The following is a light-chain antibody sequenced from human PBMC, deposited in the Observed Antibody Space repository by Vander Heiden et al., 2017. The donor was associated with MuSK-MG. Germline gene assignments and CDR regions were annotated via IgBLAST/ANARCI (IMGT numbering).Light chain of an antibody. J-gene: IGLJ2*01. CDR2: DDS. Sequence: SYVLTHPPSVSVAPGQTARTSCGGNNIGSKSVHRYQQRPGQAPVLVVFDDSDRPSGIPERFSGSNSGNTATLTISGVGAGDEADYYCQVWDSSSDHPVFGGGTGLTVL. CDR1: NIGSKS. CDR3: QVWDSSSDHPV. V-gene: IGLV3-21*02.